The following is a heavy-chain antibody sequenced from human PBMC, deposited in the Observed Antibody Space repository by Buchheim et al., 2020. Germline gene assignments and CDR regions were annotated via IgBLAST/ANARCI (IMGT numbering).Heavy chain of an antibody. J-gene: IGHJ6*02. CDR1: GFTFSSYA. Sequence: EVQLLESGGGLVQPGGSLRLSCAASGFTFSSYAMSWVRQAPGKGLEWVSAISGSGGSTYYADSVKGRFTISRDQGKNSLVPQMNSLRAEDTAVYYCARDQGSGSYYSRSYYYYGMDVWGQGTT. D-gene: IGHD1-26*01. CDR2: ISGSGGST. V-gene: IGHV3-23*01. CDR3: ARDQGSGSYYSRSYYYYGMDV.